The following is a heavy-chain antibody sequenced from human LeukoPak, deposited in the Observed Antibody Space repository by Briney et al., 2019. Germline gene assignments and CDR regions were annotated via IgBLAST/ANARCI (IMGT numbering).Heavy chain of an antibody. D-gene: IGHD3-10*01. Sequence: ASVKVSCKASGYTFTGYYMHWVRQAPGQGLEWMGWINPNIGGTNYAQKFQGRVTMTRNTSISTAYMELSSLRSEDTAVYYCAGKTYYYGSGSYYPWGYYYYYMDVWGKGTTVAISS. CDR3: AGKTYYYGSGSYYPWGYYYYYMDV. CDR1: GYTFTGYY. CDR2: INPNIGGT. J-gene: IGHJ6*03. V-gene: IGHV1-2*02.